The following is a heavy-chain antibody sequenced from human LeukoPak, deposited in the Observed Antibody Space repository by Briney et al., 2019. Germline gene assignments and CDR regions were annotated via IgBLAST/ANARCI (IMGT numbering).Heavy chain of an antibody. CDR2: IYYGGST. Sequence: SETLSLTCTVSGGSISSYYWSWIRQPPGKGLEWIGYIYYGGSTNYNPSLKSRVTISVDTSKNQFSLKLSSVTAADTAVYYCARQNHGIAVAGFDYWGQGTLVTVSS. CDR1: GGSISSYY. J-gene: IGHJ4*02. V-gene: IGHV4-59*08. CDR3: ARQNHGIAVAGFDY. D-gene: IGHD6-19*01.